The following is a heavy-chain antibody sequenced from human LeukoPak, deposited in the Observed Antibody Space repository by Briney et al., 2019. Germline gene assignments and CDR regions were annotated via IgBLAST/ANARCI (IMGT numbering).Heavy chain of an antibody. CDR3: AKDGRHSGSYYTDAFDI. CDR2: ISYDGSNK. V-gene: IGHV3-30*18. CDR1: GFTFSSYG. Sequence: GRSLRLSCAAPGFTFSSYGMHWVRQAPGKGLEWVAVISYDGSNKYYADSVKGRFTISRDNSKNTLYLQMNSLRAEDTAVYYCAKDGRHSGSYYTDAFDIWGQGTMVTVSS. J-gene: IGHJ3*02. D-gene: IGHD1-26*01.